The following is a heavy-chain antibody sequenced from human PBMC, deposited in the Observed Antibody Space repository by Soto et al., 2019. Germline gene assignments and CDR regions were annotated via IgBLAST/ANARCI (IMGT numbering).Heavy chain of an antibody. D-gene: IGHD1-1*01. Sequence: QVQLQESGPGLVKPSETLSLTCTVSGASISSYYWSWVRQPPGKGLEWIGYISYTGSTNYNPSLESRVTISVDTSKNQFSLRLTSVTAADTAVYYCARAAYNIDYWAREPWSPSPQ. CDR1: GASISSYY. CDR3: ARAAYNIDY. CDR2: ISYTGST. V-gene: IGHV4-59*01. J-gene: IGHJ4*02.